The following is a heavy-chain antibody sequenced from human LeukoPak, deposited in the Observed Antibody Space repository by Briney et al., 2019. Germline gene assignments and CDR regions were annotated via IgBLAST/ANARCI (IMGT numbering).Heavy chain of an antibody. Sequence: MPSETLSLTCTVSGGSISSYYWSWIRQPPGKGLEWIGYIYYSGSTYYNPSLKSRVTISVDTSKNQFSLKLSSVTAADTAVYYCARQFGGYNLYYFDYWGQGTLVTVSS. CDR1: GGSISSYY. J-gene: IGHJ4*02. CDR3: ARQFGGYNLYYFDY. CDR2: IYYSGST. D-gene: IGHD5-24*01. V-gene: IGHV4-59*08.